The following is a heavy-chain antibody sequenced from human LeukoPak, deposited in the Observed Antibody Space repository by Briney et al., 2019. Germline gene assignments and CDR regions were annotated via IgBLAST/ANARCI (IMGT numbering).Heavy chain of an antibody. CDR1: GGSFSGYY. Sequence: PSETLSLTCAVYGGSFSGYYWSWIRQPPGKGLEWIGEINHSGSTYYNPSLKSRVTISVDTSKNQFSLKLSSVTAADTAVYYCARLRYNWILPGPDAFDIWGQGTKVTVSS. CDR3: ARLRYNWILPGPDAFDI. J-gene: IGHJ3*02. D-gene: IGHD1-1*01. V-gene: IGHV4-34*01. CDR2: INHSGST.